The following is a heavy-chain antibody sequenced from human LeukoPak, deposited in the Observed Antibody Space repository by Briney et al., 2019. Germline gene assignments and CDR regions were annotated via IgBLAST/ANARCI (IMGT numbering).Heavy chain of an antibody. CDR2: IGGSGGTT. V-gene: IGHV3-23*01. Sequence: GGSLRLSCAASGFTFSRYAMSWVRQAPGKGLEWVSSIGGSGGTTYYADSVKGRFTISRDNAKNTVFLQMSSLRAEDTALYYCARKSASGNYPLDYWGQGTLVTVSS. CDR1: GFTFSRYA. CDR3: ARKSASGNYPLDY. J-gene: IGHJ4*02. D-gene: IGHD3-10*01.